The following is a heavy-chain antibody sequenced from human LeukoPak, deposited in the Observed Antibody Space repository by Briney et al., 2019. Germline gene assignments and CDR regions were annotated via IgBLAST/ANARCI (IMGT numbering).Heavy chain of an antibody. D-gene: IGHD3-22*01. J-gene: IGHJ5*02. Sequence: SETLSLTCTVSGVSFTSYYWRWVRQPPGKGLEWVGYIYYTGYTSMYTNYKPSLNSRVTISVDTSKNQFSLKLNSGAAADTAVYYCASYYHDGSAGIEPWGQGTLATVSS. CDR3: ASYYHDGSAGIEP. V-gene: IGHV4-59*01. CDR1: GVSFTSYY. CDR2: IYYTGYTSMYT.